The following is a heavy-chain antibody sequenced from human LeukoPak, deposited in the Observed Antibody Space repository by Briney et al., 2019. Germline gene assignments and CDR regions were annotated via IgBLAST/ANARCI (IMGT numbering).Heavy chain of an antibody. CDR1: GASVTSYY. V-gene: IGHV4-4*07. D-gene: IGHD4-17*01. CDR2: VDIRGRT. CDR3: AGASGLTETTFDFGV. Sequence: SETLSLTCNVSGASVTSYYWSWIRQPAGKRLEWLGRVDIRGRTNYNPSLKSRVSISLDTSQNHFSLKLTSVTAADTAVYFCAGASGLTETTFDFGVWGQGAPVTVSS. J-gene: IGHJ4*02.